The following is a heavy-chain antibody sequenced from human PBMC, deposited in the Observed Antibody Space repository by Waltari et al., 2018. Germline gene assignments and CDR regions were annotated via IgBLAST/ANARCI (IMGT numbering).Heavy chain of an antibody. V-gene: IGHV1-69*04. Sequence: QVQLVQSGAEVKKPGSSVKVSCKASGGTFSSYAISWVRQAPGQGLEWMGGIIPILGIANYAQRVQGRVTITADESTSTAYMELSSLRSEDTAVYYCARGDIVATLHYFDYWGQGTLVTVSS. D-gene: IGHD5-12*01. CDR2: IIPILGIA. CDR3: ARGDIVATLHYFDY. J-gene: IGHJ4*02. CDR1: GGTFSSYA.